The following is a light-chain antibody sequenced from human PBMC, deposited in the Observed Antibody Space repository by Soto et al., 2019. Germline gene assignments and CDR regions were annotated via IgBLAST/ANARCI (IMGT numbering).Light chain of an antibody. CDR3: SSYTSSSSPV. CDR2: DVS. Sequence: QSVLTQPASVSGSPGQSITISCTGTSSDVGGYNYVSWYQQHPGKAPKLMIYDVSNRPSGVSNRFSGSKSGNTASLTISGLQAEDEADYYCSSYTSSSSPVFGTGTKLTVI. CDR1: SSDVGGYNY. V-gene: IGLV2-14*01. J-gene: IGLJ1*01.